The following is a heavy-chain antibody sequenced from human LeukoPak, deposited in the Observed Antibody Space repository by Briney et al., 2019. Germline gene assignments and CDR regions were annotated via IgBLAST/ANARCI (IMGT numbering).Heavy chain of an antibody. Sequence: SETLSLTCTVSGGSISSSSYYWGWIRQPPGKGLEWIGSIYYSGSTYYNPSLESRVTISVDTSKNQFSLKLSSVTAADTAVYYCARHSSSSFRTPNWFDPWGQGTLVTVSS. D-gene: IGHD6-13*01. V-gene: IGHV4-39*07. J-gene: IGHJ5*02. CDR3: ARHSSSSFRTPNWFDP. CDR2: IYYSGST. CDR1: GGSISSSSYY.